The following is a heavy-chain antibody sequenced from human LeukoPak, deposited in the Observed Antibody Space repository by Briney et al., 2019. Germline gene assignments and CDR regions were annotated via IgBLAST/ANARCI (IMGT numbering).Heavy chain of an antibody. CDR2: IYPGDSDT. D-gene: IGHD6-13*01. V-gene: IGHV5-51*01. CDR1: GYNFTTYW. CDR3: AIEGVIAPAGTFDY. J-gene: IGHJ4*02. Sequence: GESLKISCKGSGYNFTTYWIGWVRQTPGKGLEWMGIIYPGDSDTRYSPSFQGQVTISADKSISTAYLQWSSLKASDTGMYYCAIEGVIAPAGTFDYWGQGTLVTVSS.